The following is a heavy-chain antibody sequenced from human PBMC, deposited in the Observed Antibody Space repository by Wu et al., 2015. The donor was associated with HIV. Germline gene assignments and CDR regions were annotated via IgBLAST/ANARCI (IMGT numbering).Heavy chain of an antibody. CDR2: INPKSGAT. CDR3: ARDTKRGRHHRPMLGTACKQVPSIHIGRR. CDR1: GYTFTDCY. D-gene: IGHD1-7*01. V-gene: IGHV1-2*02. J-gene: IGHJ6*02. Sequence: QVQLVQSGAEVKKPGASLRVSCRASGYTFTDCYVHWLRQAPGQGLEWMGWINPKSGATNYAQKLQGRVTMTRDTSINTAYMELTRLTSDDTAVYYCARDTKRGRHHRPMLGTACKQVPSIHIGRRGDQGTTVIVS.